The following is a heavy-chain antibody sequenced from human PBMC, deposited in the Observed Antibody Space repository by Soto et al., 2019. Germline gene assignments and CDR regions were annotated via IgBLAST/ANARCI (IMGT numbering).Heavy chain of an antibody. J-gene: IGHJ6*02. CDR3: ARDLAWKRGKVGRYYYGMDV. CDR1: GFIFSDYY. D-gene: IGHD1-1*01. CDR2: ISTRSTHT. V-gene: IGHV3-11*06. Sequence: GSLRLSCAASGFIFSDYYMSWVRQTPGKGLEWVSYISTRSTHTNYADSVKGRFTISRDNTKNSLYLQMDSLRVEDTAVYYCARDLAWKRGKVGRYYYGMDVWGQGTTVTVSS.